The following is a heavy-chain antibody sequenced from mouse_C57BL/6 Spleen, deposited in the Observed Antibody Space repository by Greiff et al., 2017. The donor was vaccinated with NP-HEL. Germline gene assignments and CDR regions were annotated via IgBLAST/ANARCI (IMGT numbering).Heavy chain of an antibody. J-gene: IGHJ3*01. CDR2: IWGDGST. V-gene: IGHV2-3*01. CDR3: AKPRSNYDLAWFAY. D-gene: IGHD2-5*01. CDR1: GFSLTSYG. Sequence: VKLVESGPGLVAPSQSLSITCTVSGFSLTSYGVSWVRQPPGKGLEWLGVIWGDGSTNYHSALISRLSISKDNSKSQVFLKLNSLQADDTATYYCAKPRSNYDLAWFAYWGQGTLVTVSA.